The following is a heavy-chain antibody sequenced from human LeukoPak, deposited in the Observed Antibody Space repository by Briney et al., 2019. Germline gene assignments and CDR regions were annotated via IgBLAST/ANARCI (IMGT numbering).Heavy chain of an antibody. CDR1: GDSISSGTFY. Sequence: SETLSLTCTVSGDSISSGTFYWGWVGQPQGKGLEWIGSIRYSGNTYYNPTLKIPVTISVDASTNQYPQNLSSVTAAVTAVYYCAGRVGATILPRMEFWVQGVLLSVSS. CDR3: AGRVGATILPRMEF. CDR2: IRYSGNT. D-gene: IGHD1-26*01. J-gene: IGHJ4*02. V-gene: IGHV4-39*01.